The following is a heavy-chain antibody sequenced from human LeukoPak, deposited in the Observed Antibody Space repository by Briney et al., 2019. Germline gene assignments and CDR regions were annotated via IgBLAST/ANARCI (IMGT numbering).Heavy chain of an antibody. V-gene: IGHV3-30*02. D-gene: IGHD3-22*01. CDR3: AKESHPTIVVAAGYYYMDV. J-gene: IGHJ6*03. Sequence: GGSLRLSCAASGFTFSSYGMHWVRQAPGKGLEWVAFIRYDGSNKYYADSVKGRFTISRDNSKNTLYLQMNSLRAEDTAVYYCAKESHPTIVVAAGYYYMDVWGKGTTVTVSS. CDR2: IRYDGSNK. CDR1: GFTFSSYG.